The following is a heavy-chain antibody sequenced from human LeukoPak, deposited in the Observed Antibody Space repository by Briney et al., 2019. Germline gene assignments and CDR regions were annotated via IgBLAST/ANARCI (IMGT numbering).Heavy chain of an antibody. V-gene: IGHV3-21*01. CDR3: ARDPWTNSDYDGFDY. D-gene: IGHD5-12*01. Sequence: GGSLRLSCAASGFTFSSYSMNWVRQAPGRGLEWVSSISSSSSYIYYADSVKGRFTISRDNAKNSQYLQMNSLRAEDTAVYYCARDPWTNSDYDGFDYWGQGTLVTVSS. J-gene: IGHJ4*02. CDR2: ISSSSSYI. CDR1: GFTFSSYS.